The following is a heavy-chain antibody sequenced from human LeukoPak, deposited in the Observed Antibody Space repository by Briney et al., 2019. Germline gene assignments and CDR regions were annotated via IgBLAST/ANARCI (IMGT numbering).Heavy chain of an antibody. J-gene: IGHJ6*04. D-gene: IGHD1-26*01. V-gene: IGHV3-33*06. Sequence: PGGPLRLSCTASGFKFNDYGLSWVRLPPQKGPEWLAVVWFDNSNEHYADSVKGRFFISRNNDEKTLFLHMNSLKVEDTAVYYCAKGRGPTPLGDAGADVWGKGTAVTVSA. CDR2: VWFDNSNE. CDR3: AKGRGPTPLGDAGADV. CDR1: GFKFNDYG.